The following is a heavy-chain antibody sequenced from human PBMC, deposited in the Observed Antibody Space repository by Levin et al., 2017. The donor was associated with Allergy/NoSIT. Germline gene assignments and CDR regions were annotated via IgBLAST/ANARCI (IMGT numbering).Heavy chain of an antibody. CDR3: ARDLRVAAAGMGVGY. J-gene: IGHJ4*02. CDR2: ISSSGSTI. V-gene: IGHV3-11*01. Sequence: GGSLRLSCAASGFTFSDYYMSWIRQAPGKGLEWVSYISSSGSTIYYADSVKGRFTISRDNAMNSLYLQMNSLRAEDTAVYYCARDLRVAAAGMGVGYWGQGTLVTVSS. CDR1: GFTFSDYY. D-gene: IGHD6-13*01.